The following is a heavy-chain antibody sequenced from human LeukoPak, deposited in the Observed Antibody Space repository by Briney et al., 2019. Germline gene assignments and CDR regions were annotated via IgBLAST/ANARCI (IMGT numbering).Heavy chain of an antibody. CDR3: AKEGMTGGY. CDR1: GLTFSNYA. Sequence: GGSLRLSCAASGLTFSNYAMSWVRQAPGKGLEWVSGIRGTGGSTYYTDSVKGRFTISRDNSKNTLYLQMNSLRAEDTAVYYCAKEGMTGGYWGQGTLVTVSS. J-gene: IGHJ4*02. CDR2: IRGTGGST. V-gene: IGHV3-23*01. D-gene: IGHD2-8*02.